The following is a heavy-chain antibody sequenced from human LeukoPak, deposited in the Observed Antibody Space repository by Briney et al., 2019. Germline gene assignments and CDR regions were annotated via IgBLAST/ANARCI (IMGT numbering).Heavy chain of an antibody. J-gene: IGHJ4*02. D-gene: IGHD2-2*01. CDR1: GGSISSYY. V-gene: IGHV4-4*07. Sequence: PSETLSLTCTVSGGSISSYYWSWTRQPAGKGLEWIGRIYTSGSTNYNPSLKSRVTMSVDTSKNQFSLKLSSVTAADTAVYYCARIHGTYCSSTSCYPAYYFDCWGQGTLVTVSS. CDR2: IYTSGST. CDR3: ARIHGTYCSSTSCYPAYYFDC.